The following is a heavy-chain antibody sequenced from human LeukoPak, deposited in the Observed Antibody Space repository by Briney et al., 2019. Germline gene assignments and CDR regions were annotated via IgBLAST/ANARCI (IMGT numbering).Heavy chain of an antibody. CDR1: GGSISSDDYS. D-gene: IGHD2-21*01. V-gene: IGHV4-30-4*07. CDR3: ARDFGDDGGNFDY. Sequence: SQTLSLTCAVSGGSISSDDYSWSWIRQPPGKGLECIGYIYYSGSTYYNPSLKSRVTISVDTSKNQFSLKLSSVTAADTAVYYCARDFGDDGGNFDYWGQGTLVTVSS. CDR2: IYYSGST. J-gene: IGHJ4*02.